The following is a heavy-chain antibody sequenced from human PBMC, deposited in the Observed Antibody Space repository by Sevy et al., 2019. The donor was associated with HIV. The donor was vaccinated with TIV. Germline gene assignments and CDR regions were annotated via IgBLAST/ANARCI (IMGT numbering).Heavy chain of an antibody. CDR3: TREQVGARVYYFDY. J-gene: IGHJ4*02. CDR2: IYHSGST. V-gene: IGHV4-4*02. CDR1: GGSISSGNW. Sequence: SETLSLTCAVSGGSISSGNWWSWVRQPPGNGLEWIGEIYHSGSTNYNPSLKSLVTISVDKSKNQFSLKLRSVTAADTAVYYCTREQVGARVYYFDYWGQGTLVTVSS. D-gene: IGHD1-26*01.